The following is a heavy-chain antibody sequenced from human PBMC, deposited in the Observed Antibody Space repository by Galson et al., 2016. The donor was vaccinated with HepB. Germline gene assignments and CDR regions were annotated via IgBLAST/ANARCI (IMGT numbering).Heavy chain of an antibody. CDR3: ARGGYSGYVVY. CDR2: IRQDGSEK. J-gene: IGHJ4*02. V-gene: IGHV3-7*01. CDR1: GFTFSNYW. D-gene: IGHD5-12*01. Sequence: SLRLSCAASGFTFSNYWMTWVRQAPGKGLEWVANIRQDGSEKHYVDSVKGRFTISRDNAKNSLYLQVNSLRAEDTAVYYCARGGYSGYVVYWGQGTLVTVPS.